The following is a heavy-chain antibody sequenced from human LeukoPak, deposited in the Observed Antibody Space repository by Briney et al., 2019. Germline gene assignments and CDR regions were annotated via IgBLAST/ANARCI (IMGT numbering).Heavy chain of an antibody. CDR2: INPNSGGT. V-gene: IGHV1-2*02. D-gene: IGHD1-26*01. Sequence: ASVKVSCKASRYTFTGYYMHWVRQAPGQGLEWMGWINPNSGGTNYAQKFQGRVTMTRDTSISTAYMELSRLRSDDTAVCYCARDIMAIVGASGYWGQGTLVTVSS. J-gene: IGHJ4*02. CDR1: RYTFTGYY. CDR3: ARDIMAIVGASGY.